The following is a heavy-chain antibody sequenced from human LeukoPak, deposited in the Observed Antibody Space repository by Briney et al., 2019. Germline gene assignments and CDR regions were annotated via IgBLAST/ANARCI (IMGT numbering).Heavy chain of an antibody. CDR1: GFTFSSYA. D-gene: IGHD2-2*01. Sequence: GGSLRLSCAASGFTFSSYAMNWVRQAPGKGLEWVSAISGSGGSTYYADSVKGRFTISRDNSKNTLYLQMNSLRAEDTAVYCCAEDNVVVPAAPTFDYWGQGTLVTVSS. V-gene: IGHV3-23*01. CDR2: ISGSGGST. J-gene: IGHJ4*02. CDR3: AEDNVVVPAAPTFDY.